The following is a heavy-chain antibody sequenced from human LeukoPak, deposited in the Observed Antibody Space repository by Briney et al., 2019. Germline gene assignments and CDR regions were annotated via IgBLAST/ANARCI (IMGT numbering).Heavy chain of an antibody. V-gene: IGHV3-23*01. CDR2: IKAVDANT. Sequence: GGSLRLSCAPSGFIFSSLAMTGVRQAPGKGLEWVSNIKAVDANTYYADSVKRRFTVSRENANNSLCLQMNSLRGEDTAIYYCARYALITGSRWLDPWGQGTLVTVSS. J-gene: IGHJ5*02. CDR3: ARYALITGSRWLDP. D-gene: IGHD3-9*01. CDR1: GFIFSSLA.